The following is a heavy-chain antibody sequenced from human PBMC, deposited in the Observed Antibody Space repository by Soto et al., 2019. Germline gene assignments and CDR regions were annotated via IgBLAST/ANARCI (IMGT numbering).Heavy chain of an antibody. D-gene: IGHD2-21*02. Sequence: SETLSLTCTVSGGSISSGGYYWSWIRQHPGKGLEWIGYISHTGSTFYNPSLETRPTISVDTSKNQFSLKLSSVTAADTAMYYCARAWGLGNAFDIWGQGTMVTVSS. J-gene: IGHJ3*02. CDR1: GGSISSGGYY. CDR3: ARAWGLGNAFDI. V-gene: IGHV4-31*03. CDR2: ISHTGST.